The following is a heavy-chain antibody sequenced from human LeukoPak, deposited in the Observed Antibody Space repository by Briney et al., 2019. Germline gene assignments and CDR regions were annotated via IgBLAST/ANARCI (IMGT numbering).Heavy chain of an antibody. V-gene: IGHV4-59*01. CDR3: AADDYDSSGYYRPYFDY. Sequence: SSETLSLTCTVSGGSISSYYWSWIRQPPGKGLEGIGYIYYSGSTNYNPSLKSRVTISVDTSKNQFSLKLSSVTAADTAVYYCAADDYDSSGYYRPYFDYWGQGPLVTVSS. J-gene: IGHJ4*02. CDR1: GGSISSYY. D-gene: IGHD3-22*01. CDR2: IYYSGST.